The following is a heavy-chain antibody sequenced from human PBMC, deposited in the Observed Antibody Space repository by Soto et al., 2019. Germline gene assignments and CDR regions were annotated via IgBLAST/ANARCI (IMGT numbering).Heavy chain of an antibody. CDR2: IWYDGSNK. CDR1: GFTFSSYG. V-gene: IGHV3-33*01. CDR3: ARDWGQKTGYSSSWYEWGWFDP. J-gene: IGHJ5*02. Sequence: LRLSCAASGFTFSSYGMHWVRQAPGKGLEWVAVIWYDGSNKYYADSVKGRFTISRDNSKHTLYLQMNSLRAEDTAVYYCARDWGQKTGYSSSWYEWGWFDPWGQGTLVTVSS. D-gene: IGHD6-13*01.